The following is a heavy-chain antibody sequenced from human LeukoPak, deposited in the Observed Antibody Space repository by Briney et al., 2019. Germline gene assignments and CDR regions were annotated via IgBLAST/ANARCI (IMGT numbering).Heavy chain of an antibody. J-gene: IGHJ4*02. CDR2: INPNSGGT. CDR1: GYTFTGYY. Sequence: SVKVSCKASGYTFTGYYMHWVRQAPGQGLEWMGWINPNSGGTNYAQKFQGRVTMTRDTSISTAYMELSRLRSDDTAVYYCARVRVSRIAAAGTGIGYWGQGTLVTVSS. V-gene: IGHV1-2*02. CDR3: ARVRVSRIAAAGTGIGY. D-gene: IGHD6-13*01.